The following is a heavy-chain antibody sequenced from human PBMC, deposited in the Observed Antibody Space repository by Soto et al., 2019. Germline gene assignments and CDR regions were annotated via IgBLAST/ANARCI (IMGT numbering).Heavy chain of an antibody. CDR1: GFTFSSYA. CDR3: AKVVYDDILTGYHDAGDY. Sequence: GGSLRLSCAASGFTFSSYAMSWVRQAPGKGLEWVSAISGSGCSTYYADSVKGRSTISRDNSKNTLYLQMNSLRAEDTSVYYCAKVVYDDILTGYHDAGDYWGQGTLVTVSS. CDR2: ISGSGCST. J-gene: IGHJ4*02. D-gene: IGHD3-9*01. V-gene: IGHV3-23*01.